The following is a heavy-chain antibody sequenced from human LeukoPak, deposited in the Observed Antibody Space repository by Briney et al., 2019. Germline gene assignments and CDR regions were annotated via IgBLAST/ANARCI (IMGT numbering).Heavy chain of an antibody. CDR2: ISWNSGSI. CDR3: AKDIEGNTAAPFDY. Sequence: GRSLRLSCAASGFTFDDYAMHWVRQAPGKGLEWVSGISWNSGSIGYADSVKGRFTISRDNAKNSLYLQMNSLRAEDTALYYCAKDIEGNTAAPFDYWGQGTLVTVSS. CDR1: GFTFDDYA. D-gene: IGHD6-13*01. J-gene: IGHJ4*02. V-gene: IGHV3-9*01.